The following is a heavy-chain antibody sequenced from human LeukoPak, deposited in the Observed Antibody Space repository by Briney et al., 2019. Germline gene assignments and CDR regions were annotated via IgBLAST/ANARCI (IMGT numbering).Heavy chain of an antibody. CDR2: FDPEDGET. V-gene: IGHV1-24*01. D-gene: IGHD3-22*01. J-gene: IGHJ4*02. Sequence: ASVKVSCKVSGYTLTELSMHWVRQAPGKGLEWMGGFDPEDGETIYAQKFQGRVTMTEDTSTDTAYMELSSLRSEDTAVYYCATRNPYYYDSSGYTYDYWGQGTLVTVSS. CDR3: ATRNPYYYDSSGYTYDY. CDR1: GYTLTELS.